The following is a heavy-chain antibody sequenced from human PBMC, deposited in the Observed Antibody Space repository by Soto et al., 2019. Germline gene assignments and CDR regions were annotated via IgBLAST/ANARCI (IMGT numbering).Heavy chain of an antibody. J-gene: IGHJ2*01. CDR2: ISYDGSNK. V-gene: IGHV3-30*03. Sequence: GGSLRLSCAAPGFPFSSYGMHWVRQAPGKGLEWVAVISYDGSNKYYADSVKGRFTISRDNSKNTLYLQMNSLRLEDTAVYYCARPLWRDDYNWGYFDLWGRGTLVTVSS. CDR3: ARPLWRDDYNWGYFDL. D-gene: IGHD4-4*01. CDR1: GFPFSSYG.